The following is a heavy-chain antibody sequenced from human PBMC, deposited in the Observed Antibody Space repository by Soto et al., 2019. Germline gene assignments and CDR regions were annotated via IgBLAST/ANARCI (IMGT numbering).Heavy chain of an antibody. J-gene: IGHJ6*02. Sequence: GGSLRLSCAASGFTFSSYAMHWVRQAPGKGLEWVAVISYDGSNKYYADSVKGRFTISRDNSKNTLYLQMNSLRAEDTAVYYCASFAVLWFGEDLMDVWGQGTTVTVSS. CDR2: ISYDGSNK. CDR1: GFTFSSYA. CDR3: ASFAVLWFGEDLMDV. D-gene: IGHD3-10*01. V-gene: IGHV3-30-3*01.